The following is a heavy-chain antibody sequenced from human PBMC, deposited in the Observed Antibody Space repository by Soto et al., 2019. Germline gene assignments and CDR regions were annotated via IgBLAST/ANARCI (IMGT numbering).Heavy chain of an antibody. CDR3: AKEYCDSSRCFLRDY. CDR2: ISAYNGNT. CDR1: GYTFTSYG. V-gene: IGHV1-18*01. J-gene: IGHJ4*02. D-gene: IGHD2-2*01. Sequence: ASVKVSCKASGYTFTSYGISWVRQAPGQGLEWMGWISAYNGNTNYAQKLQGRVTMTTDTSTSTAYMELRSLRSDDTAVYYCAKEYCDSSRCFLRDYWGQGALVTVSS.